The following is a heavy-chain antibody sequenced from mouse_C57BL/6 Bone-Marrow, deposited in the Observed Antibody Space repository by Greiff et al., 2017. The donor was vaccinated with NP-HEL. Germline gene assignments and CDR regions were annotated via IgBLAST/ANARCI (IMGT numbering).Heavy chain of an antibody. CDR3: ARRGGNSPLFDY. V-gene: IGHV1-47*01. Sequence: QVHVKQSGAELVKPGASVKMSCKASGYTFTTYPIEWMKQNHGKSLEWIGNFHPYNDDTKYNEKFKGKATLTVEKSSSTVYLELSRLTSDDSAVYYCARRGGNSPLFDYWGQGTTLTVSS. CDR2: FHPYNDDT. D-gene: IGHD2-1*01. CDR1: GYTFTTYP. J-gene: IGHJ2*01.